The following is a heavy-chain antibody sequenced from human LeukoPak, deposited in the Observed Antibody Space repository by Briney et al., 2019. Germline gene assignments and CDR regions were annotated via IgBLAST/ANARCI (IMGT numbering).Heavy chain of an antibody. V-gene: IGHV3-69-1*01. D-gene: IGHD3-3*01. CDR1: GVTFSSHS. Sequence: GGSLRLSCVVSGVTFSSHSINWVREAPGKGLEWIATVTRTNKIHYADSVKGRFTISRDNAENSVYLQMNSLRDEDTAVYSCARAQTLFWEFDGFDIWGRGTKVTVSS. J-gene: IGHJ3*02. CDR3: ARAQTLFWEFDGFDI. CDR2: VTRTNKI.